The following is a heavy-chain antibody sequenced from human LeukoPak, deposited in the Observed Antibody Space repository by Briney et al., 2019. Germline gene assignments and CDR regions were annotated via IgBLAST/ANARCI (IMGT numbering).Heavy chain of an antibody. CDR1: GFTFSSYA. Sequence: PGGSLRLSCAASGFTFSSYAMHWVRQAPGKGLEWEEVISYDGSNKYYADSVKGRFTISRDNSKNTLYLQMNSLRAEDTAVYYCAVIGAFDALNIWGQGTMVTVSS. CDR3: AVIGAFDALNI. CDR2: ISYDGSNK. J-gene: IGHJ3*02. V-gene: IGHV3-30*04. D-gene: IGHD3-10*01.